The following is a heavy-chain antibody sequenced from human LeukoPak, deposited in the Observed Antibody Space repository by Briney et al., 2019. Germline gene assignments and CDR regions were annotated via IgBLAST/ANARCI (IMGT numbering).Heavy chain of an antibody. V-gene: IGHV1-18*01. CDR2: ISPENGDT. Sequence: GGSLRLSCAASGFTFSGSAMHWVRQASGKGLEWMGWISPENGDTNYAQTFQDRVTMTTDTSTNTAYMELRSLTSDDTAVYFCARVFGYYYFYMDVWGEGTTVIISS. CDR3: ARVFGYYYFYMDV. J-gene: IGHJ6*03. CDR1: GFTFSGSA. D-gene: IGHD3/OR15-3a*01.